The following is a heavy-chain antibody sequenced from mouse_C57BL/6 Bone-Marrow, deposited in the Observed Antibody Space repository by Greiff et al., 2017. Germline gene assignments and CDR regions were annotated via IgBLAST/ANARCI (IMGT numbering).Heavy chain of an antibody. Sequence: EVKVVESGEGLVKPGGSLKLSCAASGFTFSSYAMSWVRQTPEKRLEWVAYISSGGDYIYYADTVTGRFTISRDNARNTLYLQMSRLKSEDTAMYYCTRGGYPFAYWGQGTLVTVSA. D-gene: IGHD2-2*01. V-gene: IGHV5-9-1*02. CDR2: ISSGGDYI. J-gene: IGHJ3*01. CDR3: TRGGYPFAY. CDR1: GFTFSSYA.